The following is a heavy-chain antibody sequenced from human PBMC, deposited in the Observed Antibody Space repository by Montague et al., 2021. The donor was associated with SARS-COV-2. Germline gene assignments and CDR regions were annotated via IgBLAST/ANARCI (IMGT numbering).Heavy chain of an antibody. CDR3: ARSRGVGELFFSFDY. CDR2: VSSDGSNK. D-gene: IGHD3-10*01. Sequence: SLRLSCAASGFTFDSHAMHWVRQAPGKGLEWAAGVSSDGSNKYYAESVKGRFTISRDNSKNTLYLQMNSLGPQDTAVYYCARSRGVGELFFSFDYWGQGTLVTVSS. V-gene: IGHV3-30-3*01. CDR1: GFTFDSHA. J-gene: IGHJ4*02.